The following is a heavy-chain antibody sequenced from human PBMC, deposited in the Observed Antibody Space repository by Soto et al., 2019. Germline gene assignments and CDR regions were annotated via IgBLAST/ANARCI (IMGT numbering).Heavy chain of an antibody. CDR1: GFTFSDYY. CDR2: IIGTGGGT. CDR3: ATQNFDY. V-gene: IGHV3-23*01. Sequence: PGGSLRLSCAASGFTFSDYYMSWVRQAPGRGLEWVSNIIGTGGGTYYADSVKGRFTISRDNSKNTMYFQMNSLRAGDTAVYYCATQNFDYWGQGTLVTVSS. J-gene: IGHJ4*02.